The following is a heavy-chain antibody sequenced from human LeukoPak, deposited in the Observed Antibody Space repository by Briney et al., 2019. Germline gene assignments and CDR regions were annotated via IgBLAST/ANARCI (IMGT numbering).Heavy chain of an antibody. CDR2: ISYDASNK. D-gene: IGHD5-18*01. J-gene: IGHJ4*02. CDR1: GFTFSRYG. CDR3: ARDLSGVAGYTYGRGIDY. Sequence: GGSLRLSCAASGFTFSRYGMHWVRQTPGKGLEWVAVISYDASNKYYADSVKGRFTISRDNSKNTLYLQMNSLRAEDTAVYYCARDLSGVAGYTYGRGIDYWGQGTLVTVSS. V-gene: IGHV3-30*03.